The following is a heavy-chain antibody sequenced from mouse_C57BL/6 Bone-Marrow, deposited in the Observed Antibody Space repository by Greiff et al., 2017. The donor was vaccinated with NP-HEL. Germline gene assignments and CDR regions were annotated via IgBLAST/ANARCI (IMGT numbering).Heavy chain of an antibody. V-gene: IGHV1-80*01. CDR1: GYAFSSYW. J-gene: IGHJ2*01. D-gene: IGHD1-1*01. Sequence: QVQLQQSGAELVKPGASVKISCKASGYAFSSYWMNWVKQRPGKGLEWIGQIYPGDGDTNYNGKFKGKSTLTPDQSTSTAYVQLSSLTSEDSAVYFCARYYGSSYYFDYGGQGTTLTVSA. CDR3: ARYYGSSYYFDY. CDR2: IYPGDGDT.